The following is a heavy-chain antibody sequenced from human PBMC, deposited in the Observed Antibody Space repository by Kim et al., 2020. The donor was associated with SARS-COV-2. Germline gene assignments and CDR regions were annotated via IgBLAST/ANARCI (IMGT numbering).Heavy chain of an antibody. CDR1: GFTFSDYY. CDR2: ISSSSSYT. D-gene: IGHD3-22*01. Sequence: GGSLRLSCAASGFTFSDYYMSWIRQAPGKGLEWVSYISSSSSYTNYADSVKGRFTISRDNAKNSLYLQMNSLRAEDTAVYYCARAPRGYYLGGYYFDYWGQGTLVTVSS. CDR3: ARAPRGYYLGGYYFDY. J-gene: IGHJ4*02. V-gene: IGHV3-11*06.